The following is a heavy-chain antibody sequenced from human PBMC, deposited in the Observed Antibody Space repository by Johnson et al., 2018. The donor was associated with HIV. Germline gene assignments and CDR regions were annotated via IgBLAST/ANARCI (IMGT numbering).Heavy chain of an antibody. V-gene: IGHV3-30*03. CDR3: AGAFTIRDAFDI. Sequence: QVQLVESGGGVVQPGRSLRLSCAASGFTFSSYGMHWVRQAPGKGLEWVAVISYDGSNKYYADSVKGRFTISRDNSKNTLYLQMNSLRSDDTAVYYCAGAFTIRDAFDIWGQGTMVTVSS. CDR1: GFTFSSYG. CDR2: ISYDGSNK. J-gene: IGHJ3*02. D-gene: IGHD3-10*01.